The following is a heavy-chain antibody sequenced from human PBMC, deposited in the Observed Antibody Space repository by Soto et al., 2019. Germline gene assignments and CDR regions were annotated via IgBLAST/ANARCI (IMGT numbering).Heavy chain of an antibody. CDR1: GFTFSDSW. V-gene: IGHV3-7*01. Sequence: EVQLVESGGGLVQPGGSLRLSCAASGFTFSDSWMDWVRQAPGKGPEWVANIKQDGSEKNYVDSVKGRCTISRDNAKNSLYLLMNTLRAEDTAVYYCSSLGRHGWGQGTTVTVSS. D-gene: IGHD3-16*01. J-gene: IGHJ6*02. CDR3: SSLGRHG. CDR2: IKQDGSEK.